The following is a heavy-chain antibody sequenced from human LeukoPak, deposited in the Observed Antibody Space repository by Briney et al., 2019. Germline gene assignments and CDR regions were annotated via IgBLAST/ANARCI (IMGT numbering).Heavy chain of an antibody. Sequence: GGSLRLSCAASGFTFSSYSMNWVRQAPGKGLEWVSSISSSSSYIYYADSAKGRFTISRDNAKNSLYLQMNSLRAEDTAVYYCARDNYGRSYYVDYWGQGTLVTVSS. D-gene: IGHD1-26*01. CDR3: ARDNYGRSYYVDY. J-gene: IGHJ4*02. CDR2: ISSSSSYI. V-gene: IGHV3-21*01. CDR1: GFTFSSYS.